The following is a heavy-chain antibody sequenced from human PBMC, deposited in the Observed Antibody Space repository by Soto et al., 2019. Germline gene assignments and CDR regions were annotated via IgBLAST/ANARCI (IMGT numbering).Heavy chain of an antibody. CDR2: SIPIFGTA. J-gene: IGHJ4*02. V-gene: IGHV1-69*01. Sequence: QVQLVQSGAEVKKPGSSVKVSCKASGGTFSSYAISWVRQAPGQGLEWMGGSIPIFGTANYAQKFQGRVTITAAHSTSTAYMGLSSLSSEDTAVYYGARGAGITLVRGALDYWGQGTLVTVSS. D-gene: IGHD3-10*01. CDR1: GGTFSSYA. CDR3: ARGAGITLVRGALDY.